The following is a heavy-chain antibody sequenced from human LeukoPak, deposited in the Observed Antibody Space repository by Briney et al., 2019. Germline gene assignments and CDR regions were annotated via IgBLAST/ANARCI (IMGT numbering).Heavy chain of an antibody. CDR2: IWYDGSNK. D-gene: IGHD3-22*01. CDR1: GFTFSSYG. V-gene: IGHV3-33*01. CDR3: ARAEYYYDSSGYPFDY. J-gene: IGHJ4*02. Sequence: PGGSLRLSCAASGFTFSSYGMHWVRQAPGKGLEWVAVIWYDGSNKYYADSVKGRFTISRDNSKSTLYLQMNSLRAEDTAVYYCARAEYYYDSSGYPFDYWGQGTLVTVSS.